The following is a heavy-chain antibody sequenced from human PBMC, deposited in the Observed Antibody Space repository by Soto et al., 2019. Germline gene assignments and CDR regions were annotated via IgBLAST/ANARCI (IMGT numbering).Heavy chain of an antibody. V-gene: IGHV1-69*13. CDR1: GGTFSSYA. CDR3: ARDRGGYSSRAPEYYFDY. D-gene: IGHD5-18*01. J-gene: IGHJ4*02. Sequence: SVKVSCKASGGTFSSYAISWVRQAPGQGLEWMGGIIPIFGTANYTQKFQGRVTITADESTSTAYMELSSLRSEDTAVYYCARDRGGYSSRAPEYYFDYWGQGTLVTVSS. CDR2: IIPIFGTA.